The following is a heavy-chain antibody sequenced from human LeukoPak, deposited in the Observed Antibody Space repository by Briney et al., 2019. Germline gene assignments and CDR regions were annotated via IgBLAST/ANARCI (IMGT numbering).Heavy chain of an antibody. D-gene: IGHD6-13*01. V-gene: IGHV1-2*02. Sequence: ASVKVSCKASGYTFTDYYMHWVRQAPGQGLEWMGWINPSSGGTNYAQRLQGRVTMTTDTSTSTAYMELRSLRSDDTAVYYCARDRSSSWYWGDYWGQGTLVTVSS. J-gene: IGHJ4*02. CDR1: GYTFTDYY. CDR2: INPSSGGT. CDR3: ARDRSSSWYWGDY.